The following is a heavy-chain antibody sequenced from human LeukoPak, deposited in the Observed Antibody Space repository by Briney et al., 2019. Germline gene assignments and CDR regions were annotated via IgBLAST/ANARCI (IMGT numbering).Heavy chain of an antibody. V-gene: IGHV1-46*01. D-gene: IGHD1-26*01. CDR1: GYTFTSYY. CDR2: INPSGDST. Sequence: ASVKVSCKASGYTFTSYYMHWVRQAPGQGLEWMGKINPSGDSTSYTQKFQGRVTMTRDMSTSTAYMELSSLRSEDTAVYYCARDMGSRYSTDYWGQGTLVTVSS. J-gene: IGHJ4*02. CDR3: ARDMGSRYSTDY.